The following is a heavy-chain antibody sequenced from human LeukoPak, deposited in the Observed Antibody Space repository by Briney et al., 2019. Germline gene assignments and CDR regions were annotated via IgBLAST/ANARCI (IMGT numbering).Heavy chain of an antibody. CDR3: AELGITMIGGV. Sequence: PGGSLRLSCAAYGFTFNNYAMSWVRQAPGKGLEWVSAISGSGGSTYYADSVKGRFTISRDNSKNTLYLQMNSLRAEDTAVCYCAELGITMIGGVWGKGTTVTISS. D-gene: IGHD3-10*02. CDR1: GFTFNNYA. V-gene: IGHV3-23*01. J-gene: IGHJ6*04. CDR2: ISGSGGST.